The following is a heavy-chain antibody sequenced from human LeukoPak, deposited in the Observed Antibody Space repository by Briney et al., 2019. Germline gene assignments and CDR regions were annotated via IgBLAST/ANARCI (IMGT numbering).Heavy chain of an antibody. CDR1: GGSISSGSYY. CDR2: IYTSGST. CDR3: ARTSTWFDP. J-gene: IGHJ5*02. D-gene: IGHD2/OR15-2a*01. V-gene: IGHV4-61*02. Sequence: SQTLSLTCTVSGGSISSGSYYWSWIRQPAGKGLEWIGRIYTSGSTNYNPPLKSRVTISVDTSKNQFSLKLSSVTAADTAVYYCARTSTWFDPWGQGTLVTVSS.